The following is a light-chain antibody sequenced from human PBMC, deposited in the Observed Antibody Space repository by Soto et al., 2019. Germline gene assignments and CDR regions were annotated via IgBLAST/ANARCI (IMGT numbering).Light chain of an antibody. CDR3: GSWDSSLSAYV. CDR2: DDN. Sequence: QSVMTQPPSVSAAPGQKVTISCSGSSYNLGGNSVSWYQQLPGTAPKLLIYDDNKRPSGIPDRFSGSKSGTSATLGITGFQTGDEADYYCGSWDSSLSAYVFGTGTKLTVL. J-gene: IGLJ1*01. V-gene: IGLV1-51*01. CDR1: SYNLGGNS.